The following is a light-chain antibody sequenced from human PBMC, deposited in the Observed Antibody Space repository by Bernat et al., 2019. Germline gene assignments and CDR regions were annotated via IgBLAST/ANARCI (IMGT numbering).Light chain of an antibody. J-gene: IGKJ2*01. CDR3: QQYHSSSPYT. CDR2: KAS. V-gene: IGKV1-5*03. Sequence: DIQMTQSPSTLSASVGDRVTMTCRASQSISRGLAWYQQKPGQAPKLLIYKASNLESGVPSRFSGSGSGSEFNLTISSLQPDDLATYYCQQYHSSSPYTFGQGTIVEIK. CDR1: QSISRG.